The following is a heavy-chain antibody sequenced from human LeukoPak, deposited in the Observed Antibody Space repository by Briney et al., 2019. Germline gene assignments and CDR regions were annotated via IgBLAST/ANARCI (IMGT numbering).Heavy chain of an antibody. V-gene: IGHV4-39*07. CDR3: ARLRRGGYDTYYYYYMDV. CDR1: GGSISTSNYY. Sequence: PSETLSLTCTVSGGSISTSNYYWGWIRQPPGKGLEWIGNIFYSGSTYYSPSLKSRVTISLDTSRNQFSLKLSSVTAADTAVYYCARLRRGGYDTYYYYYMDVWGKGTTVTISS. CDR2: IFYSGST. D-gene: IGHD5-12*01. J-gene: IGHJ6*03.